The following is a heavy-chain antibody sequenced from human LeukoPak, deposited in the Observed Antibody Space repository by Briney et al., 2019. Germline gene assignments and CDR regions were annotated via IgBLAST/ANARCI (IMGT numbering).Heavy chain of an antibody. D-gene: IGHD3-10*01. CDR1: GFTFSSYA. Sequence: GGSLRLSCAASGFTFSSYAMSWVRQAPGKGLEWVPAISGSGGSTYYADSVKGRFTISRDNAKSSLYLQMNSLRAEDTAVYYCARAWLTGGSYYAMDVWGQGTTVTVSS. CDR3: ARAWLTGGSYYAMDV. CDR2: ISGSGGST. J-gene: IGHJ6*02. V-gene: IGHV3-23*01.